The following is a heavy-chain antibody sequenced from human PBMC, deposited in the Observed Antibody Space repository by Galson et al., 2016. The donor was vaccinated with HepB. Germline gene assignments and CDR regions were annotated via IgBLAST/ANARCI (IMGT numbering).Heavy chain of an antibody. CDR1: DITFSTSA. D-gene: IGHD1-26*01. V-gene: IGHV3-23*01. Sequence: SLRLSCAASDITFSTSAMSWVRQAPGKGLDWVSAISGSGDSIYYADFAKGRFTVSRDNSKNTLYLEMRSLRADDTAVYYCAKESGHSENYLGLYYFDDWGQGTLVTVS. CDR2: ISGSGDSI. CDR3: AKESGHSENYLGLYYFDD. J-gene: IGHJ4*02.